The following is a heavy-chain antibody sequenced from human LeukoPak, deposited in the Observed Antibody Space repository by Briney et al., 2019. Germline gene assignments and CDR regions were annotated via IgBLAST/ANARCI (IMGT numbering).Heavy chain of an antibody. Sequence: GASVKVSCKASGGTFSSYAISWVRQAPGQGLEWMGGIIPIFGTANYAQKFQGRVTITADESTSTAYMELSSLRFEDTAVYYCARVGYFDSSGQGALDIWGQGTMVTVSS. V-gene: IGHV1-69*13. CDR1: GGTFSSYA. D-gene: IGHD3-22*01. CDR3: ARVGYFDSSGQGALDI. CDR2: IIPIFGTA. J-gene: IGHJ3*02.